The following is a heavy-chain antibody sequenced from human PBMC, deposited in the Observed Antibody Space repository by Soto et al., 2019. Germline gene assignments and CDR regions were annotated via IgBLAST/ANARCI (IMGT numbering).Heavy chain of an antibody. D-gene: IGHD2-21*01. V-gene: IGHV3-23*01. CDR1: GFTFRNFA. CDR3: AKDIVNANSVWDPFDI. J-gene: IGHJ3*02. Sequence: EVQLLESGGGLVQPGGSLRLSCAASGFTFRNFAMTWVRQAPGKRLEWVSTIGSVGGDTYYADSVKGRFTIYRDDSKNTLGLQMNSLRAEDTAIYFCAKDIVNANSVWDPFDIWGQGTMVTVSS. CDR2: IGSVGGDT.